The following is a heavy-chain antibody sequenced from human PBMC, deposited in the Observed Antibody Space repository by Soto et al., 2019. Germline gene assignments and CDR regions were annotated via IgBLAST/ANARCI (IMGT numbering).Heavy chain of an antibody. Sequence: SETLSLTCTVSGGSISSGGYYWSWIRQHPGKGLEWIGYIYYSGSTYYNPSLKSRVTISVDTSKNQFSLKLSSVTAADTAVYYCATGGALDRILSTSPYFDYWGQGTLVTVSS. J-gene: IGHJ4*02. CDR1: GGSISSGGYY. V-gene: IGHV4-31*03. D-gene: IGHD3-10*01. CDR2: IYYSGST. CDR3: ATGGALDRILSTSPYFDY.